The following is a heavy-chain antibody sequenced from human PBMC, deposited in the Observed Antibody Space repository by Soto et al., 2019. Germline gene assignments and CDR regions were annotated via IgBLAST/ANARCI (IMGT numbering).Heavy chain of an antibody. CDR3: ARAPGGWLDP. V-gene: IGHV1-69*02. D-gene: IGHD3-16*01. Sequence: QVQLVQSGAEVKKPGSSVKVSCKASGGTFSSYTISWVRQAPGQGLEWMGRIIPILGIANYAQKFQGRVTITADKSTSTAYTELSRLRSKGTAVYYWARAPGGWLDPWGQGTLGTVSS. J-gene: IGHJ5*02. CDR1: GGTFSSYT. CDR2: IIPILGIA.